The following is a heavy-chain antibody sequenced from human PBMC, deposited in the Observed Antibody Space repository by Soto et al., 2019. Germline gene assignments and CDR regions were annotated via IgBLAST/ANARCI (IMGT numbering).Heavy chain of an antibody. CDR3: ARLPDY. J-gene: IGHJ4*02. CDR1: GGSISSGGYS. D-gene: IGHD2-2*01. Sequence: PSETLYITCAVSGGSISSGGYSWSWIRQPPGKGLEWIGYMYHSGSTYYNPSLKSRVTISIDRSKNQFSLKLSSVTAADTAVYYCARLPDYRGQGILVTVSS. CDR2: MYHSGST. V-gene: IGHV4-30-2*01.